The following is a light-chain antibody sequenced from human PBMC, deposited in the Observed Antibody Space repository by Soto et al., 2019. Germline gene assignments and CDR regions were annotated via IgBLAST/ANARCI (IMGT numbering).Light chain of an antibody. Sequence: EIVLTQSPGTLSLSPGERATLAFRASQRVRNNLAWYQQKPGQAPRLLIHGASTRATGIPARFSGSGYGTEFTLTISSLQSEDFAVYYCQQYGTSRTFGQGTKVDIK. CDR2: GAS. CDR3: QQYGTSRT. CDR1: QRVRNN. V-gene: IGKV3-15*01. J-gene: IGKJ1*01.